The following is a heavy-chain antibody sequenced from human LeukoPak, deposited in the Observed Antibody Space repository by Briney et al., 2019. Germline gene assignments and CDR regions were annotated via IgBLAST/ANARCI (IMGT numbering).Heavy chain of an antibody. CDR1: GGSISSGGYY. J-gene: IGHJ6*02. Sequence: SETLSLTCTVSGGSISSGGYYWSWIRQHPGKGLEWIGYIYYSGSTYYNPSLKSRVTISVDTSKNQFSLKLSSVTAADTAVYYCARDQGVYGSGGYDFSAYYYGMDVWGQGTTVTVSS. CDR2: IYYSGST. D-gene: IGHD3-10*01. CDR3: ARDQGVYGSGGYDFSAYYYGMDV. V-gene: IGHV4-31*03.